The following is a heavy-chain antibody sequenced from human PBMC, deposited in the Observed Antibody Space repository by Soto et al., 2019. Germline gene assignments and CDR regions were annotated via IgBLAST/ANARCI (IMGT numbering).Heavy chain of an antibody. CDR2: IYYTGTT. J-gene: IGHJ4*02. V-gene: IGHV4-59*08. CDR3: ARLGGYYQAFDS. D-gene: IGHD3-22*01. CDR1: GGSIRDYY. Sequence: QVQLQESGPGLVKPSETLSLTCTVSGGSIRDYYWGWIRQSPGKGLDWIGYIYYTGTTKYNPSLKGRVTISVDSSKNQFSLKLDSVTAADTAVYYCARLGGYYQAFDSWGQGTLVTVSS.